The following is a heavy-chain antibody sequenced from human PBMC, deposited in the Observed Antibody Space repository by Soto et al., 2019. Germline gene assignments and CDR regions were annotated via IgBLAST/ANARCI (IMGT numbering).Heavy chain of an antibody. CDR1: GGSISSYY. J-gene: IGHJ4*02. Sequence: ASETLSLTCTVSGGSISSYYWSWIRQPPGKGLEWIGYIYYSGSTNYNPSLKSRVTISVDTSKNQFSLKLSSVTAADTAVYYCARQDSGYDLSYWGQGTLVTVSS. D-gene: IGHD5-12*01. CDR3: ARQDSGYDLSY. CDR2: IYYSGST. V-gene: IGHV4-59*08.